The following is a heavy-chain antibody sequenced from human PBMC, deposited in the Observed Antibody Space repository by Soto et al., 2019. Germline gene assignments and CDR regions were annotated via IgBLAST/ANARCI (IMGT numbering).Heavy chain of an antibody. CDR3: ARHSVIRGMDV. V-gene: IGHV5-51*01. D-gene: IGHD2-21*01. J-gene: IGHJ6*04. CDR2: IYPGDSDT. CDR1: GYSFTSYW. Sequence: GESLKISCKGSGYSFTSYWIGWVRQMPGKGLEWMGIIYPGDSDTRYSPSFQGQVTISXXXXXXTXYXQXSXLKAXDTAMYYCARHSVIRGMDVWGKGTTVTVPS.